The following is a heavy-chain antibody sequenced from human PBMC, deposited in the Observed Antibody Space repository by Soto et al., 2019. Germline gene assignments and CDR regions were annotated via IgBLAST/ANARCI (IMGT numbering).Heavy chain of an antibody. CDR1: GFTFSSYG. CDR3: AKSGRYCSGGSCYRFDY. D-gene: IGHD2-15*01. CDR2: ISYDGSNK. J-gene: IGHJ4*02. V-gene: IGHV3-30*18. Sequence: QVQLVESGGGVVQPGRSLRLSCAASGFTFSSYGMHWVRQAPGKGLEWVAVISYDGSNKYYADSVKGRFTISRDNSKNTLYLQMNSLRAEDTAVYYCAKSGRYCSGGSCYRFDYWGQGTLVTVSS.